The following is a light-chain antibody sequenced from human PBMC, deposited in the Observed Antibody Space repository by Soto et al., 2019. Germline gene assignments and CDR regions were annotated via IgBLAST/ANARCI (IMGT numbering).Light chain of an antibody. CDR1: SSDVGGHDY. CDR3: SSFTSTNTWV. CDR2: EAF. Sequence: QSALTQVASVSGSPGQSITISCTATSSDVGGHDYVSWYLQHPGKAPKLLIYEAFNRPSGVSDRFSGSKSGSTASLTISGFQAEDEGDYYCSSFTSTNTWVFGGGTKLTVL. J-gene: IGLJ3*02. V-gene: IGLV2-14*01.